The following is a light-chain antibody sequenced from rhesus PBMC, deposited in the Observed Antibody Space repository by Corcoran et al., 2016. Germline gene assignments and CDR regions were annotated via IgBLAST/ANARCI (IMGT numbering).Light chain of an antibody. Sequence: DIQMTQSPSSLSASVGDRVTVTCRASQGINKELSWYQQKPGKAPKLLIDAASSLQTGVSSRFSGSGSGTEYTLTSRSLQPEEVATYYCLQDYTPPGTFGQGTKVEIK. CDR3: LQDYTPPGT. CDR2: AAS. V-gene: IGKV1-94*01. CDR1: QGINKE. J-gene: IGKJ1*01.